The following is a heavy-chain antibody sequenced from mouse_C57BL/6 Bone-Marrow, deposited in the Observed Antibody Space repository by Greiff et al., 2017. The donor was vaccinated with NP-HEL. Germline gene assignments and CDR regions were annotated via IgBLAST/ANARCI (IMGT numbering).Heavy chain of an antibody. CDR2: ISYSGST. CDR1: GYSITSGYD. V-gene: IGHV3-1*01. J-gene: IGHJ1*03. Sequence: EVKLMESGPGMVKPSQSLSLTCTVTGYSITSGYDWHWIRHFPGNKLEWMGYISYSGSTTYNPSLKSRISITHDTAKNHFFLKLNSVTTEDTATYYCAREGSSYGYFDVWGTGTTVTVSS. D-gene: IGHD1-1*01. CDR3: AREGSSYGYFDV.